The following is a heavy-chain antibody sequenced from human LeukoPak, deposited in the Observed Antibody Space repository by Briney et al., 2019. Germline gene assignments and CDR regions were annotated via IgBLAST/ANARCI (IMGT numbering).Heavy chain of an antibody. V-gene: IGHV1-2*06. Sequence: ASVKVSCKVSGYTLTELSMHWVRQAPGQGLEWMGRINPNSGGTNYAQKFQGRVTMTRDTSISTAYMELSRLRSDDTAVYYCARQLPSFIVVVPAADFDYWGQGTLVTVSS. D-gene: IGHD2-2*01. J-gene: IGHJ4*02. CDR1: GYTLTELS. CDR2: INPNSGGT. CDR3: ARQLPSFIVVVPAADFDY.